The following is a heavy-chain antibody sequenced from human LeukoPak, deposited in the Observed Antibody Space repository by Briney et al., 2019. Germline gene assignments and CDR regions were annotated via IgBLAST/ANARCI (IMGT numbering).Heavy chain of an antibody. J-gene: IGHJ4*02. D-gene: IGHD3-22*01. Sequence: SETLSLTCTVSGGSISSYYWSWIRQPPGKGLEWIGYIYYSGSTNYNPSLKSRVTISVDTSKNQFSLKLSSVTAADTAVYYCARETYYYDSSGYYKVGGFDYWGQGTLVTVSS. CDR1: GGSISSYY. V-gene: IGHV4-59*01. CDR2: IYYSGST. CDR3: ARETYYYDSSGYYKVGGFDY.